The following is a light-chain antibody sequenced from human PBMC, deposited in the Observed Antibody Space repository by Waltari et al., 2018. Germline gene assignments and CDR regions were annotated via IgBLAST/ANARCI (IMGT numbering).Light chain of an antibody. Sequence: DIQMTHPPSSVSASVGERVTIPCRASQDISSWLAWYQQKPGKAPKLLIYSASALQSGVPSRFSGSGSVTDFTLIINSLQPEDFATYYCQQGNSFPPTFGQGTKVEIK. J-gene: IGKJ1*01. CDR1: QDISSW. CDR2: SAS. CDR3: QQGNSFPPT. V-gene: IGKV1-12*01.